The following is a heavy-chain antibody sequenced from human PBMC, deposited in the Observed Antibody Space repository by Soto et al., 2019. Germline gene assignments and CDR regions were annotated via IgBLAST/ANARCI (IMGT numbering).Heavy chain of an antibody. D-gene: IGHD3-9*01. Sequence: PGGSLRLPCAASGFTFSSYAMSWVRQAPGKGLEWVSAISGSGGSTYYADSVKGRFTISRDNSKNTLYLQMNSLRAEDTAVYYCAKDGGWPYDKYYYYYYGMDVWGQGTTVTVSS. CDR3: AKDGGWPYDKYYYYYYGMDV. J-gene: IGHJ6*02. CDR1: GFTFSSYA. CDR2: ISGSGGST. V-gene: IGHV3-23*01.